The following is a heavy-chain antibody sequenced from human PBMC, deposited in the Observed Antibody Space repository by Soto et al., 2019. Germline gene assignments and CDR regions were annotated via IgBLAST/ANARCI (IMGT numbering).Heavy chain of an antibody. V-gene: IGHV4-59*01. CDR1: GGSISSYY. CDR2: IYYSGST. D-gene: IGHD6-13*01. CDR3: ASSHSSSWYPGWFDP. Sequence: ASETLSLTCTVSGGSISSYYWSWIRQPPGKGLEWIGYIYYSGSTNYNPSLKSRVTISVDTSKNQFSLKLSSVTAADTAVYYCASSHSSSWYPGWFDPWGQGALVTVSS. J-gene: IGHJ5*02.